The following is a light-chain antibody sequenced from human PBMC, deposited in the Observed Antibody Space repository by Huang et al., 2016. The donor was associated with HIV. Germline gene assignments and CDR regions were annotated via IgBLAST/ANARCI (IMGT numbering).Light chain of an antibody. CDR3: QQRSDWPRT. CDR1: QSVRNY. V-gene: IGKV3-11*01. CDR2: DAS. J-gene: IGKJ1*01. Sequence: EIVLTPSPATLSLSPGDRATLSCRDSQSVRNYLAWYQKKAVQSPRLLIYDASNRATGIPASFSGSGSGTDFTLTISSLAPEDFAVYYCQQRSDWPRTFGQGTKVEIK.